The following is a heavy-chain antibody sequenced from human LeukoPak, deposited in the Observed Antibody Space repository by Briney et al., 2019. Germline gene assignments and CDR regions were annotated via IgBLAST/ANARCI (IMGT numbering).Heavy chain of an antibody. D-gene: IGHD3-10*01. Sequence: GGSLRLSCAASGFTFGSYGMHWVRQAPGKGLEWVAVIWYDGSNKYYADSVKGRFTISRDNSKNTLYLQMNSLRAEDTAVYYCASGSRAYYYYGMDVWGQGATVTVSS. CDR3: ASGSRAYYYYGMDV. CDR1: GFTFGSYG. CDR2: IWYDGSNK. J-gene: IGHJ6*02. V-gene: IGHV3-33*01.